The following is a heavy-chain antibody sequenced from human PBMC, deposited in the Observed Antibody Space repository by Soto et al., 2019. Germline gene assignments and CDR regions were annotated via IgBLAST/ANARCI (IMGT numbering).Heavy chain of an antibody. CDR1: GGSISSYY. D-gene: IGHD3-3*01. J-gene: IGHJ5*02. V-gene: IGHV4-59*01. CDR2: IYYSGST. Sequence: KPSETLSLTCTVSGGSISSYYWSWIRQPPGKGLEWIGYIYYSGSTNYNPSLKSRVTISVDTSKNQFSLKLSSVTAADTAVYYCARDGGDFWSGPYNWFDPWGQGTLVTVSS. CDR3: ARDGGDFWSGPYNWFDP.